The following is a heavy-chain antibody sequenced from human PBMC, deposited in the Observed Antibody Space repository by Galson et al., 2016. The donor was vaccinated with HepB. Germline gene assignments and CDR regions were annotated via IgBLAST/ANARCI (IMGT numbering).Heavy chain of an antibody. V-gene: IGHV3-23*01. CDR2: IPRSGDAT. J-gene: IGHJ4*02. CDR1: GFSFSNSG. Sequence: SLRLSCAASGFSFSNSGMSWVRQAPGRGLEWVSGIPRSGDATHYADFVKGRFTIARANSKNTLYLYMNNLTAGDTAIYYCGKQWGFDYWGQGALVTVSS. CDR3: GKQWGFDY. D-gene: IGHD1-26*01.